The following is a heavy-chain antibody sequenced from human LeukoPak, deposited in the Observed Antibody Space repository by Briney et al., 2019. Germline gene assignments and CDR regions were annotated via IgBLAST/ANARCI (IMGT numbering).Heavy chain of an antibody. Sequence: GGSLRLSCAASGFTFSDYWVHWVRQAPGKGLVWVSRINTDGSITNYADSVKGRFSISRDNAKNTLYLQMSSLRAEDTAVYYCARDRGPRTGFMVREAYDYWGQGTLVTVSS. J-gene: IGHJ4*02. D-gene: IGHD3-10*01. CDR3: ARDRGPRTGFMVREAYDY. V-gene: IGHV3-74*01. CDR1: GFTFSDYW. CDR2: INTDGSIT.